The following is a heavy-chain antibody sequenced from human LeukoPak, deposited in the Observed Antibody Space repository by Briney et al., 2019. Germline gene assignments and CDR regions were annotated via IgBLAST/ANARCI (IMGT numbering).Heavy chain of an antibody. CDR3: ARGPYSSGWYYYYGMDV. CDR1: GYTFTSYG. D-gene: IGHD6-19*01. J-gene: IGHJ6*02. V-gene: IGHV1-18*01. CDR2: ISAYNGNT. Sequence: ASVKVSCKASGYTFTSYGIRWVRQAPGQGLEWMGWISAYNGNTNYAQKLQGRVTMTTDTSTSTAYMELRSLRSDDTAVYYCARGPYSSGWYYYYGMDVWGQGTTVTVSS.